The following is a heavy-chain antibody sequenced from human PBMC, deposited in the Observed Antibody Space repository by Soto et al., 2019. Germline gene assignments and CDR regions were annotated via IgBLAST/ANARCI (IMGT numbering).Heavy chain of an antibody. CDR2: ISWNSGSI. Sequence: EVQLVESGGGLVQPGRSLRLSCAASGFTFDDYAMHWVRQAPGKGLEWVSGISWNSGSIGYADSVKGRFTISRDNAKNPLYLQMNSLRAEDTALYYCAKDTAGYSYGFNWFDPWGQGTLVTVSS. CDR1: GFTFDDYA. D-gene: IGHD5-18*01. V-gene: IGHV3-9*01. J-gene: IGHJ5*02. CDR3: AKDTAGYSYGFNWFDP.